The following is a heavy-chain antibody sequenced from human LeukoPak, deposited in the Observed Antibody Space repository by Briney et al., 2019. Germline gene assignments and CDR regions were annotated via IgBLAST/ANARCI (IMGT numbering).Heavy chain of an antibody. CDR3: ARIAVAGTGVRWFDP. CDR1: GYSFTSYW. CDR2: IYPGDSDA. V-gene: IGHV5-51*01. J-gene: IGHJ5*02. D-gene: IGHD6-19*01. Sequence: GESLKISCKGSGYSFTSYWIGWVRQMPGKGLEWMGIIYPGDSDARYSPSFQGQVTISADKSISTAYLQWSSLKASDTAMYYCARIAVAGTGVRWFDPWGQGTLVTVSS.